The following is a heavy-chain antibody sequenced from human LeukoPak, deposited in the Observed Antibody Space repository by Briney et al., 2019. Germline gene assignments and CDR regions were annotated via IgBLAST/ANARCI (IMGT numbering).Heavy chain of an antibody. D-gene: IGHD1-26*01. CDR1: GFTFSTYA. CDR3: ARRLLVGTTVRPYFDY. Sequence: GGSLRLPCAASGFTFSTYAISWVRQAPGEGLEWVSTITGAGGGTYYADSVKGRFTISRDNSKHTVYLEMNSLRAEDTAVYYCARRLLVGTTVRPYFDYWGQGTLVTVSS. V-gene: IGHV3-23*01. CDR2: ITGAGGGT. J-gene: IGHJ4*02.